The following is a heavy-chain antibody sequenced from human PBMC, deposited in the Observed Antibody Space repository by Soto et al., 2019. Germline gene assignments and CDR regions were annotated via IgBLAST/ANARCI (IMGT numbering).Heavy chain of an antibody. Sequence: EVQLVESGGGLVKPGGSLRLSCAASGFTFSSYSMNWVRQAPGKGLEWVSSISSSSSYIYYADSVKGRFTISRDNAKNSLYLQINSLRAEDTAVYYCAREATYYYDSSGYYGEYWGQGTLVTVSS. CDR3: AREATYYYDSSGYYGEY. CDR2: ISSSSSYI. CDR1: GFTFSSYS. V-gene: IGHV3-21*01. J-gene: IGHJ4*02. D-gene: IGHD3-22*01.